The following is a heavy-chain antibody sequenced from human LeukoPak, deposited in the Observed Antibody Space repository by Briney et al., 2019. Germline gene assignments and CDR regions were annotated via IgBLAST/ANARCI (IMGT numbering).Heavy chain of an antibody. Sequence: SETLSLTCTVSGGSISSSSYYWGWIRQPPGRGLEWIGSIYYSGSTYYNPSLKSRVTISVDTSKNQFSLKLSSVTAADTAVYYCARSPGYIGFDYWGQGTLLTVSS. J-gene: IGHJ4*02. CDR3: ARSPGYIGFDY. CDR2: IYYSGST. D-gene: IGHD1-1*01. V-gene: IGHV4-39*01. CDR1: GGSISSSSYY.